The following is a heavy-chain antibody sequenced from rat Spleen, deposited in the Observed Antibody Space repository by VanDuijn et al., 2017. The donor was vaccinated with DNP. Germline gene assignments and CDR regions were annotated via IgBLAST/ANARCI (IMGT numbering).Heavy chain of an antibody. D-gene: IGHD1-7*01. J-gene: IGHJ2*01. V-gene: IGHV5-22*01. CDR2: ISYAGSRT. Sequence: EVQLVQSGGGLVQPGRSLKVSCAASGFTFSDYYMAWVRQAPKQGLEWVESISYAGSRTYYRDSVKGRFTISRDNAKSTLYLQMDSLRSEDTATYYCARPYYGYPGYFDYWGQGVMVTVSS. CDR3: ARPYYGYPGYFDY. CDR1: GFTFSDYY.